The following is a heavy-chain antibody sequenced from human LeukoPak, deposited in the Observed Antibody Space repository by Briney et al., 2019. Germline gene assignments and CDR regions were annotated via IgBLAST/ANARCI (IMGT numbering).Heavy chain of an antibody. V-gene: IGHV4-59*01. CDR3: ARYESGVFDP. D-gene: IGHD3-10*01. Sequence: PSETLSLTCTVSGGSISNYYWSWLRQPPGKGLELIGYIDYSGNTNYNPSLKTRVTMSIDTSKKQFSLRLTSVTAADTAVYYCARYESGVFDPWGQGTLVTVSS. CDR2: IDYSGNT. CDR1: GGSISNYY. J-gene: IGHJ5*02.